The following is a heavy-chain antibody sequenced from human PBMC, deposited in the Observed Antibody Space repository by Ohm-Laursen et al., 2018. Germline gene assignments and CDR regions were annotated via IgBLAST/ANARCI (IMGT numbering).Heavy chain of an antibody. CDR2: IGTSNTTI. V-gene: IGHV3-48*04. CDR3: ARPKQWLEYFDL. J-gene: IGHJ2*01. CDR1: GFTFSNYS. Sequence: SLRLSCTASGFTFSNYSMNWVRQAPGKGPEWLSYIGTSNTTIYYADSVNGRFTISRDNAKNSLYLQMNSLRVEDTAVYYWARPKQWLEYFDLWGRGTLVTVSS. D-gene: IGHD6-19*01.